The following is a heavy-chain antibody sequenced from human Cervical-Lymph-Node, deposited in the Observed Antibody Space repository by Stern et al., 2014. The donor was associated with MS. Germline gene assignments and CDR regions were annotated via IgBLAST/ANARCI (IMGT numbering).Heavy chain of an antibody. CDR3: ARQTTAWASDV. J-gene: IGHJ4*02. CDR2: IYPGDSKT. V-gene: IGHV5-51*01. D-gene: IGHD1-14*01. CDR1: GFKFSIYW. Sequence: VQLGQSGAELIRPGESLKISCKGSGFKFSIYWIAWVRQMPGKGLAWMGIIYPGDSKTRYSPSFQGQVTMSADKSTSTAYLQWSTLNASDTTMYFCARQTTAWASDVWGQGTLVTVSS.